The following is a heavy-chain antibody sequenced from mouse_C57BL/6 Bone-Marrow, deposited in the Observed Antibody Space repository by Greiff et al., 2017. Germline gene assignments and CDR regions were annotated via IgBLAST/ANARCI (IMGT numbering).Heavy chain of an antibody. Sequence: QVQLQQPGAELVRPGSSVKLSCKASGYTFTSYWMGWVKQRPGQGLEWIGNIYPSDSETHFNQKFTDKATLTVDKSSGTAYMQLSSRTSEDSAVYYCAVLGNYFDDWGQGTTLTVSS. CDR3: AVLGNYFDD. D-gene: IGHD3-1*01. CDR1: GYTFTSYW. V-gene: IGHV1-61*01. J-gene: IGHJ2*01. CDR2: IYPSDSET.